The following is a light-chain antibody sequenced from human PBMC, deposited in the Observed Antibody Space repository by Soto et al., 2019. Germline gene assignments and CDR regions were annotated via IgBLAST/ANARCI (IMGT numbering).Light chain of an antibody. CDR3: QQYGSSST. CDR1: QSVSSSY. V-gene: IGKV3-20*01. CDR2: GAS. J-gene: IGKJ5*01. Sequence: IVWPQSPGTLSLSPGERGTLSCRASQSVSSSYLAWYQQKPGQAPRLLIYGASSRPTGIPDRFSGSGSGTDFTLTISRLEPEDFAVYYCQQYGSSSTFGQGTRLEI.